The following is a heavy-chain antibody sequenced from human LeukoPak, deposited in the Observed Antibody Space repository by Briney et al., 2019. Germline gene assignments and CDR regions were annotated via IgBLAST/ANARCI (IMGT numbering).Heavy chain of an antibody. Sequence: PGESLRLSCAASGFTFSSYEMNWVRQAPGKGLEWVSYISSSGSSIYYADSVKGRFTISRDNAKNSLYLQMNSLRAEDTAVYYCARNGDGHFDYWGQGTLVTVSS. D-gene: IGHD7-27*01. J-gene: IGHJ4*02. CDR1: GFTFSSYE. CDR2: ISSSGSSI. V-gene: IGHV3-48*03. CDR3: ARNGDGHFDY.